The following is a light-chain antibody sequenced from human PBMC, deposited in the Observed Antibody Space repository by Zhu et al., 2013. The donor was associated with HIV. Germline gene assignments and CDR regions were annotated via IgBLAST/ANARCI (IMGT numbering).Light chain of an antibody. CDR3: LQHRYYPRT. J-gene: IGKJ1*01. V-gene: IGKV1-17*01. CDR1: GDIRND. Sequence: DIQMTQSPSSLAAFVGDRVSITCRANGDIRNDLVWLQQKPGKAPERLIFAASSLQTGVPTRFRGNGSGTDFFLTISSLQTEDSGTYYCLQHRYYPRTFGQGTTV. CDR2: AAS.